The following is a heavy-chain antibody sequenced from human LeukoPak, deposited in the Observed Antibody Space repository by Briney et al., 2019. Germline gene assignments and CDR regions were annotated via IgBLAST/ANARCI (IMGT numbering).Heavy chain of an antibody. CDR3: ARAQTYYYDSSGPFQIDY. CDR1: GGSISSGGYY. J-gene: IGHJ4*02. CDR2: IYYRGST. V-gene: IGHV4-31*03. Sequence: SETLSLTCTVSGGSISSGGYYWSWIRQHPGKGLEWIGYIYYRGSTYYNPSLKSRVTISVDTSKNQFSLKLSSVTAADTAVYYCARAQTYYYDSSGPFQIDYWGQGTLVTVSS. D-gene: IGHD3-22*01.